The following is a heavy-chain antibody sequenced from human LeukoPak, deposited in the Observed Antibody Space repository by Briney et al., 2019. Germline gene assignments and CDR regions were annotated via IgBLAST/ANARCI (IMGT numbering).Heavy chain of an antibody. CDR2: IIPIFGTA. J-gene: IGHJ5*02. D-gene: IGHD6-6*01. CDR3: ARDYRNIAARQLNWFDP. Sequence: ASVKVSCKASGGSFSNYAINWVRQAPGQGLEWMGGIIPIFGTANYAQKFQGRVTITADESTSTAYMELSSLRSEDTAVYYCARDYRNIAARQLNWFDPWGQGTQVTVSS. V-gene: IGHV1-69*13. CDR1: GGSFSNYA.